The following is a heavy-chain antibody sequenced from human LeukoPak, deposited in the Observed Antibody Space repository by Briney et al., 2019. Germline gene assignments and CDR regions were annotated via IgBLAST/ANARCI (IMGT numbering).Heavy chain of an antibody. V-gene: IGHV3-11*05. CDR3: ARDLIHRSGEANY. D-gene: IGHD3-22*01. CDR1: GFTFSDFY. CDR2: ISCSGRCT. J-gene: IGHJ4*02. Sequence: GGPLRLSYATSGFTFSDFYMSGIRQAPGKGREGISFISCSGRCTNYAYSVKGRFTISRDNAKNSLYLEMNSLRAEDTAVYYCARDLIHRSGEANYWGWGTLVTVSS.